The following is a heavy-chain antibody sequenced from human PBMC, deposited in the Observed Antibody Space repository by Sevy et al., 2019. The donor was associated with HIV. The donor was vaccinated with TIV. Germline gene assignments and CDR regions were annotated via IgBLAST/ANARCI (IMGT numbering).Heavy chain of an antibody. V-gene: IGHV1-18*01. Sequence: ASVKVSCQASGYTFTSYRIYWVRQAPGQGLEWMGWISPFNGDTNYAQTLQGRVTMITDTSTNTAYMEMRSLRSDETAVYYCARAYCSGGSCYSLAYWGQGTLVTVSS. J-gene: IGHJ4*02. D-gene: IGHD2-15*01. CDR1: GYTFTSYR. CDR3: ARAYCSGGSCYSLAY. CDR2: ISPFNGDT.